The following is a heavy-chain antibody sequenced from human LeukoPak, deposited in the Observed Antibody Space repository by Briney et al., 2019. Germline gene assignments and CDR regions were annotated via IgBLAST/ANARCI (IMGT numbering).Heavy chain of an antibody. V-gene: IGHV3-48*03. CDR2: ISSSGSTI. CDR1: GFTFSSYE. J-gene: IGHJ3*02. D-gene: IGHD2-15*01. CDR3: ARWARWYDAFDI. Sequence: GGSLRLPCAASGFTFSSYEMNWVRQAPGKGLEWVSYISSSGSTIYYADSVKGRFTISRDNAKNSLYLQMNSLRAEDTAVYYCARWARWYDAFDIWGQGTMVTVSS.